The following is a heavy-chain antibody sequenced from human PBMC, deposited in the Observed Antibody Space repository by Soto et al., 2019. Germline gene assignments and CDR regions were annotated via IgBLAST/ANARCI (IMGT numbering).Heavy chain of an antibody. CDR2: IYYSGST. D-gene: IGHD3-9*01. Sequence: SETLSLTCTVSGGSISSGGYYWSWIRQHPGKGLEWIGYIYYSGSTYYNPSLKSRVTISVDTSKNQFSLKLSSVTAADTAMYYCATNYDILTGYYHALSRYYGMDVWGQGTTVTVSS. J-gene: IGHJ6*02. V-gene: IGHV4-31*03. CDR3: ATNYDILTGYYHALSRYYGMDV. CDR1: GGSISSGGYY.